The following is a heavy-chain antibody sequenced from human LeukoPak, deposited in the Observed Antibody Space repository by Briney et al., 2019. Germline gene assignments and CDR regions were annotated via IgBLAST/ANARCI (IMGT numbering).Heavy chain of an antibody. CDR1: GFTFSDHY. CDR2: TRNKANSYTT. J-gene: IGHJ4*02. V-gene: IGHV3-72*01. Sequence: PGRSLRLSCAASGFTFSDHYMDWVRQAPGKGLEWVGRTRNKANSYTTEYAASVKGRFTISRDDSKNSLYLQMNSLKTEDTAVYYCATSMVRGVIAPYYFDYWGQGTLVTVSS. CDR3: ATSMVRGVIAPYYFDY. D-gene: IGHD3-10*01.